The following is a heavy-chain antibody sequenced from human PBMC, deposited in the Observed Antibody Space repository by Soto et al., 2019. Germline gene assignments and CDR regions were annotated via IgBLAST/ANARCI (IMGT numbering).Heavy chain of an antibody. J-gene: IGHJ6*02. CDR1: GGTFSSYA. CDR3: ARDFGVDIVVVPAAPVPDYYYGMDV. Sequence: ASVKVSCKASGGTFSSYAISWVRQAPGQGLEWMGRIIPILGIANYAQKFQGRVTITADKSTSTAYMELSSLRSEDTAVYYCARDFGVDIVVVPAAPVPDYYYGMDVWGQGTTVTVSS. D-gene: IGHD2-2*01. CDR2: IIPILGIA. V-gene: IGHV1-69*04.